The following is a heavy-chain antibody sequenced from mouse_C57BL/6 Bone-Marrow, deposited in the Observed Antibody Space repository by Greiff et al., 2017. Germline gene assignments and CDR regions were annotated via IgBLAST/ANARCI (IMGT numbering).Heavy chain of an antibody. Sequence: QVQLQQSGAELVRPGTSVKVSCKASGYAFTNYLIEWVKQRPGQGLEWIGVINPGSGGTNYNEKFKGKATLTADKSSNTAYMQLSSLTSEDSAVYFCATHYYYGSSYEDYWGQGTTLTVSS. CDR2: INPGSGGT. J-gene: IGHJ2*01. V-gene: IGHV1-54*01. CDR1: GYAFTNYL. CDR3: ATHYYYGSSYEDY. D-gene: IGHD1-1*01.